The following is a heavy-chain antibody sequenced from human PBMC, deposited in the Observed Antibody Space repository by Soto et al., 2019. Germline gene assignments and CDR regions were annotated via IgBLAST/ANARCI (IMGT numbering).Heavy chain of an antibody. CDR3: ARGVSNSGAYYTGPSAYDL. CDR1: GGTFNGYG. D-gene: IGHD3-10*01. Sequence: QVQLVQSGAVVKTPGSSVEVSCKASGGTFNGYGISWVRQAPGQGLEWLGGTVPVFDTSKYAPRFQGRVTITTDKSTSTAYMELSSVRSEDTAIYFCARGVSNSGAYYTGPSAYDLWGQGTLVIVSS. J-gene: IGHJ3*01. CDR2: TVPVFDTS. V-gene: IGHV1-69*06.